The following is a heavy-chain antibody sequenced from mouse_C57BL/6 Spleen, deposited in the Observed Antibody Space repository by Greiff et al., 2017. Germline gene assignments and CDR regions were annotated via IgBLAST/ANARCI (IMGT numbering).Heavy chain of an antibody. CDR1: GYSITSGYY. Sequence: EVQLQQSGPGLVKPSQSLSLTCSVTGYSITSGYYWNWIRQFPGNKLEWMGYISYDGSNNYNPSLKNRISITRVTSKNQFFLRLNSVTTEDTATYYCAREGGTYWGQRTPGTVSS. CDR2: ISYDGSN. V-gene: IGHV3-6*01. CDR3: AREGGTY. D-gene: IGHD2-14*01. J-gene: IGHJ4*01.